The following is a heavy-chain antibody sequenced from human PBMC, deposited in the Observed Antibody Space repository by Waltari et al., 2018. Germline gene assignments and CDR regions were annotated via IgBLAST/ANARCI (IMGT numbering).Heavy chain of an antibody. CDR2: RSFDGSNK. CDR1: GFTFSSYA. CDR3: ARDTVDSGYVGFYFDY. D-gene: IGHD5-12*01. V-gene: IGHV3-30-3*01. J-gene: IGHJ4*02. Sequence: QVQLVESGGGVVQPGRSLRLSCAASGFTFSSYAMHWVRQAPGKGLDWVAVRSFDGSNKYYADSVKGRFTISRDNSKNTLYLQMNSLRAEDTAVYYCARDTVDSGYVGFYFDYWGQGTLVTVSS.